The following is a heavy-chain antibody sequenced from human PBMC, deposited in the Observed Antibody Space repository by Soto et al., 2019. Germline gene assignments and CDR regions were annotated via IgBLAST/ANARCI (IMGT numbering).Heavy chain of an antibody. D-gene: IGHD3-10*01. J-gene: IGHJ4*01. Sequence: GESLKISCEASGYTFSNYCIAWVRQMPGKGLEWMGIIYPGDSDTRYSPSFQGQVTISADKSITTAYLQWSSLRASDTAMYYCARQGSGNFPSRIDYWGQGTLVTVSS. CDR2: IYPGDSDT. CDR3: ARQGSGNFPSRIDY. CDR1: GYTFSNYC. V-gene: IGHV5-51*01.